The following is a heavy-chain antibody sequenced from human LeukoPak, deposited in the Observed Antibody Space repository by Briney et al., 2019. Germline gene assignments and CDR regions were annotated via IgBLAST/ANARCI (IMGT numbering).Heavy chain of an antibody. J-gene: IGHJ4*02. CDR3: ARGVLWFGERPRGFDY. CDR2: MNPNSGNT. V-gene: IGHV1-8*03. CDR1: GYTFTSYD. D-gene: IGHD3-10*01. Sequence: ASVKVSCKASGYTFTSYDINWVRQATGQGLEWMGWMNPNSGNTGYAQKFQGRVTITRNTSLSTAYMELSSLRSDDTAVYYWARGVLWFGERPRGFDYWGQGTLVTVSS.